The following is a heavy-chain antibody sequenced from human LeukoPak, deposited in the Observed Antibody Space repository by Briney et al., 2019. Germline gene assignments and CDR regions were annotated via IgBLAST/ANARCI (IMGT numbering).Heavy chain of an antibody. V-gene: IGHV4-34*01. D-gene: IGHD3-9*01. CDR3: ARGPTIDYDILTGYYYFDY. CDR1: RGTFSGYY. Sequence: SETLSLTCAVYRGTFSGYYWTWIRKSPGKGLEWIGEINHSGTTNYNPSLKSRVTLSIDTSKNQFSLKLSSVTAADTAVYYCARGPTIDYDILTGYYYFDYWSQGTLVTVSS. CDR2: INHSGTT. J-gene: IGHJ4*02.